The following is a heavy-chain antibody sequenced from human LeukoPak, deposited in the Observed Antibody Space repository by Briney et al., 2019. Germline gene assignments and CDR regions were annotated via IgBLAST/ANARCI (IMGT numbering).Heavy chain of an antibody. V-gene: IGHV3-30*02. CDR2: IRYDGSNK. D-gene: IGHD2-2*01. CDR3: ARARYCSSTSCPYDY. J-gene: IGHJ4*02. CDR1: GFTFSSYG. Sequence: GGSLRLSCAASGFTFSSYGMHWVRQAPGKGLEWVAFIRYDGSNKYYADSVKGRFTISRDNAKNSLYLQMNSLRAEDTAVYYCARARYCSSTSCPYDYWGQGTLVTVSS.